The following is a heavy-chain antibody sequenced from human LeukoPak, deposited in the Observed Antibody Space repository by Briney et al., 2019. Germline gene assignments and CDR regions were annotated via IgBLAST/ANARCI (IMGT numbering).Heavy chain of an antibody. CDR3: ARGHTSLLF. J-gene: IGHJ4*02. CDR1: GFTFSSYS. CDR2: ISSSSSTI. D-gene: IGHD2-21*01. Sequence: GGSLRLSCAASGFTFSSYSMNWVRQAPGKGLEWVSYISSSSSTIYYADSGKGRFTISRDNAKNSLYLQMNSLRAEDTAVYYCARGHTSLLFRGQGTLVTVSS. V-gene: IGHV3-48*04.